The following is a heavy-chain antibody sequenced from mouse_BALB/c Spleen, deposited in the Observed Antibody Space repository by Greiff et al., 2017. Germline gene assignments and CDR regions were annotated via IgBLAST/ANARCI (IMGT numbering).Heavy chain of an antibody. J-gene: IGHJ2*01. CDR1: GFTFSSYT. CDR2: ISSGGSYT. CDR3: TREGGGYFDY. Sequence: DVMLVESGGGLVKPGGSLKLSCAASGFTFSSYTMSWVRQTPEKRLEWVATISSGGSYTYYPDSVKGRFTISRDNAKNTLYLQMSSLKSEDTAMYYCTREGGGYFDYWGQGTTLTVSS. V-gene: IGHV5-6-4*01.